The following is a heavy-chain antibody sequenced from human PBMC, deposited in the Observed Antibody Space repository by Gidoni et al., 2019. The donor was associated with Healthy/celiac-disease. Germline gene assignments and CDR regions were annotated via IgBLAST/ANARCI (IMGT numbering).Heavy chain of an antibody. CDR1: GFTFSSYD. CDR3: ARVAAGYYYYGMDV. Sequence: EVQLVESGGGLVQPGGSLRLSCAASGFTFSSYDMHWVRQATGKGLEWVSAIGTAGDTYYPGSVKGRFTISRENAKNSLYLQMNSLRAGDTAVYYCARVAAGYYYYGMDVWGQGTTVTVSS. CDR2: IGTAGDT. J-gene: IGHJ6*02. V-gene: IGHV3-13*01. D-gene: IGHD6-13*01.